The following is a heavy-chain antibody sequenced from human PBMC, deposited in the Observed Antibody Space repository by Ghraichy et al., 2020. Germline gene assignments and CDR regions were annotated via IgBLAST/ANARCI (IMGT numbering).Heavy chain of an antibody. CDR1: GFSFSTCA. V-gene: IGHV3-23*01. J-gene: IGHJ4*02. Sequence: LSLTCAASGFSFSTCAMTWVRQAPGKGLEWVSAISAGAGSTYYADSVKGRFTISRDNSKNTLYLQMNSLRAEDTAIYYCARNEGQSKRAIGYWGQGTLVTVSS. CDR2: ISAGAGST. CDR3: ARNEGQSKRAIGY. D-gene: IGHD3-22*01.